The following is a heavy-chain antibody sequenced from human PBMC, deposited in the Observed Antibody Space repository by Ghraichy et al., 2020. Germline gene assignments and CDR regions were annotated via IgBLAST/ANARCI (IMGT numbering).Heavy chain of an antibody. V-gene: IGHV7-4-1*02. CDR2: INTNTGNP. CDR1: GYTFTSYA. J-gene: IGHJ5*02. D-gene: IGHD4-17*01. Sequence: ASVKVSCKASGYTFTSYAMNWVRQAPGQGLEWMGWINTNTGNPTYAQGFTGRFVFSLDTSVSTAYLQISSLKAEDTAVYYCARVQRGATVTTPDNWGFDPWGQGTLVTVSS. CDR3: ARVQRGATVTTPDNWGFDP.